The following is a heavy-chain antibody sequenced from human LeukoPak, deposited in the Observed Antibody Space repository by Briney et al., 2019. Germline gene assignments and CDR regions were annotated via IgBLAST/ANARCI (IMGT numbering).Heavy chain of an antibody. Sequence: ASVKVSCKASGASFSNYAISWVRQAPGQGLEWMGWISAYNGNTNYAQKLQGRVTMTTDTSTSTAYMELRSLRSDDTAVYYCARDLWRYSGSYYWFDPWGQGTLVTVSS. J-gene: IGHJ5*02. V-gene: IGHV1-18*01. CDR1: GASFSNYA. CDR3: ARDLWRYSGSYYWFDP. D-gene: IGHD1-26*01. CDR2: ISAYNGNT.